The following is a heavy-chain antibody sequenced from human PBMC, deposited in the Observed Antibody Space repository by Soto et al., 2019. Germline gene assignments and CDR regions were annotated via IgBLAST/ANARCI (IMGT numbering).Heavy chain of an antibody. CDR1: GFTFSSYW. D-gene: IGHD6-19*01. CDR3: ARVLGATVAGLLARGAFDI. CDR2: IKKDGSEK. J-gene: IGHJ3*02. Sequence: EVQLVESGGGLVQPGGSLRLSCAASGFTFSSYWMSWVRQAPGKGLEWVANIKKDGSEKYYVDPVKGQFTISRDNAKNSLYLQMNSLRGEDTAVYYCARVLGATVAGLLARGAFDIWGQGTMVTVSS. V-gene: IGHV3-7*01.